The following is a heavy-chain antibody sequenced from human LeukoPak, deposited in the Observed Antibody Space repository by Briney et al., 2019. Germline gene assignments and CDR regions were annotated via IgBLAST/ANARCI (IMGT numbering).Heavy chain of an antibody. J-gene: IGHJ4*02. CDR2: IIPILGIA. CDR3: ARDGIAVAGYFDY. D-gene: IGHD6-19*01. CDR1: GYTFTSYG. Sequence: VASVKVSCKASGYTFTSYGISWVRQAPGQGLEWMGRIIPILGIANYAQKFQGRVTITADKSTSTAYMELSSLRSEDTAVYYCARDGIAVAGYFDYWGQGTLVTVSS. V-gene: IGHV1-69*04.